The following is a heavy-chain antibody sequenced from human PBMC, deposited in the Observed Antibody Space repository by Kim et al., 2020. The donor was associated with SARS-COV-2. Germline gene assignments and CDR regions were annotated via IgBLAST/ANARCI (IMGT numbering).Heavy chain of an antibody. CDR1: GYTFTGYY. D-gene: IGHD2-15*01. CDR3: AREVAQYGMDV. Sequence: ASVKVSCKASGYTFTGYYMHWVRQAPGQGLEWMGRINPNSGSTNYARNFQGRVTMTRDTSISTAYMELSRLRSDDTAVYYCAREVAQYGMDVWGQGTTVTVSS. CDR2: INPNSGST. J-gene: IGHJ6*02. V-gene: IGHV1-2*06.